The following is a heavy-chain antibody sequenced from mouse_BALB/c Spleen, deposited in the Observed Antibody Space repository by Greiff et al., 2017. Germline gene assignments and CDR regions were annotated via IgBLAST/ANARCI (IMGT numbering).Heavy chain of an antibody. D-gene: IGHD2-1*01. Sequence: EVQLQESGRGLVQPGGSRKLSCAASGFTFSSFGMHWVRQAPEKGLEWVAYISSGSSTIYYADTVKGRFTISRDNPKNTLFLQMTSLRSEDTAMYYCAKGNGNYVFAYWGQGTLVTVSA. CDR3: AKGNGNYVFAY. CDR1: GFTFSSFG. V-gene: IGHV5-17*02. CDR2: ISSGSSTI. J-gene: IGHJ3*01.